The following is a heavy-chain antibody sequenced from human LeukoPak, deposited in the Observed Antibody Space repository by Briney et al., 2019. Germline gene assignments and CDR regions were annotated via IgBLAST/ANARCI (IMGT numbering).Heavy chain of an antibody. V-gene: IGHV3-30-3*01. CDR1: GFTFSSYA. CDR3: ARAPTYYYDSSGPFDY. D-gene: IGHD3-22*01. Sequence: PGGSLRLSCAASGFTFSSYAMHWVRQAPGKGLEWVAVISYDGSNKYYADSVKGRFTISRDNSKNTLYLQMNSLRAEDTAVYYCARAPTYYYDSSGPFDYWGQGTLVTVSS. J-gene: IGHJ4*02. CDR2: ISYDGSNK.